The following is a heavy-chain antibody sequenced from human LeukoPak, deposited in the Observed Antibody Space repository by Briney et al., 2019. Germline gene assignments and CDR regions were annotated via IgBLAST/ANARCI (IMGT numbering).Heavy chain of an antibody. CDR3: ARDTYYYGSGSRYYGMDV. Sequence: ASETLSLTCTVSGGSISSYYWSWIRQPPGKGLEWIGYIYYSGSTNYNPSLKSRVTISVDTSKNQFSLKLSSVTAADTAVYYCARDTYYYGSGSRYYGMDVWGQGTTVTVSS. CDR1: GGSISSYY. J-gene: IGHJ6*02. CDR2: IYYSGST. D-gene: IGHD3-10*01. V-gene: IGHV4-59*01.